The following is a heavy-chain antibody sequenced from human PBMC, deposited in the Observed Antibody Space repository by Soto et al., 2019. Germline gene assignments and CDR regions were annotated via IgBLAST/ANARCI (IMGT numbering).Heavy chain of an antibody. CDR2: ISGTGGSS. CDR1: GFTFSTYT. Sequence: EVQLLESGGGLVQPGGSLRLSCAASGFTFSTYTMSWVRQAPGKGMECVSAISGTGGSSSYTDSVKGRFTNSRDNSKNPLSRQMDSQKAEDTARYHCAKRAVPGRNWYYDLWGRRTLVTVSP. CDR3: AKRAVPGRNWYYDL. V-gene: IGHV3-23*01. D-gene: IGHD6-19*01. J-gene: IGHJ2*01.